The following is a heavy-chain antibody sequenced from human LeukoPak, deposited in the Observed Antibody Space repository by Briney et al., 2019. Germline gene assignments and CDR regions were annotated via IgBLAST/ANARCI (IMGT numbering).Heavy chain of an antibody. Sequence: GGSLRLSCAASGFTFSGSAMHWVRQASGKGLEWVGRIRSKANSYATAYAASVKGRFTISRDDSKNTAYLQMNSLKTEDTAVYYCARRAKTDWFFDYWGPGTRVTVSP. V-gene: IGHV3-73*01. CDR2: IRSKANSYAT. CDR1: GFTFSGSA. D-gene: IGHD3-9*01. CDR3: ARRAKTDWFFDY. J-gene: IGHJ4*02.